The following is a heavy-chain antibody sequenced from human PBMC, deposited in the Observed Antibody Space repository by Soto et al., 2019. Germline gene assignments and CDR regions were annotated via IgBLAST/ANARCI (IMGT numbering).Heavy chain of an antibody. J-gene: IGHJ6*03. CDR3: ARHQPGPYYYYMDV. Sequence: SETLSLTCTVSGGSISSYYWSWIRQPPGKGLEWIGYIYYSGSTNYNPSLKSRVTISVDTSKNQFSLKLSSVTAADTAVYYCARHQPGPYYYYMDVWGKGTTVTVSS. CDR2: IYYSGST. V-gene: IGHV4-59*08. CDR1: GGSISSYY.